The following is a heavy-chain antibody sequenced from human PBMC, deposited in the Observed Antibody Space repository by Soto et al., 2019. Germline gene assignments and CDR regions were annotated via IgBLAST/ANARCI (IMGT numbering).Heavy chain of an antibody. CDR1: GGSISSSSXX. J-gene: IGHJ4*02. CDR3: ARHDWAKPFDY. CDR2: IYYSGST. V-gene: IGHV4-39*01. Sequence: QLQLQESGPGLVKPSETLSLTCTVSGGSISSSSXXWGWIRQPPGKGLEWIGSIYYSGSTYYNPXXKXXXXXXXXXXXXXXXXXXXXVXAAXXAVYYCARHDWAKPFDYWGQGTLVTVSS. D-gene: IGHD3-9*01.